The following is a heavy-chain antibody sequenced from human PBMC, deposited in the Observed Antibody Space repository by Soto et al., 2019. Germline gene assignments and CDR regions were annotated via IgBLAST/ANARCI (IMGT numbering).Heavy chain of an antibody. CDR3: ARSSGPGSPDEVAL. J-gene: IGHJ3*01. CDR2: IYATGST. CDR1: GGSITTSPW. Sequence: QVRLQESGPGLLKPSETLSLKCALSGGSITTSPWWSWVRRPPGKPLVWIGEIYATGSTHYSQSLKSRLTISIDKSKNQFSLELTSVTASDAAVYFCARSSGPGSPDEVALWGQGRMVTVSS. V-gene: IGHV4-4*02. D-gene: IGHD2-15*01.